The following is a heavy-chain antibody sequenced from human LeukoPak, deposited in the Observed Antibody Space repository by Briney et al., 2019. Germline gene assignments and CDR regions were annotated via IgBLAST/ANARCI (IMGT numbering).Heavy chain of an antibody. J-gene: IGHJ6*03. Sequence: SETLSLTCTVSGGSISSYYWSWIRQPPGKGLEWIGYIYYSGSTNYNPSLKSRVTISVDTSKNQFSLKLSSVTAADTAVYYCASDPNWNYGGYYMDVWGKGTTVTVSS. D-gene: IGHD1-7*01. V-gene: IGHV4-59*01. CDR2: IYYSGST. CDR1: GGSISSYY. CDR3: ASDPNWNYGGYYMDV.